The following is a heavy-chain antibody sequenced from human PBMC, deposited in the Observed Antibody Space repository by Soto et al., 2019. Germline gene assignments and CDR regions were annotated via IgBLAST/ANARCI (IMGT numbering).Heavy chain of an antibody. Sequence: ASVKVSCKASGYTFTSYGISWVRQAPGQGLEWMGWISAYNGNTNYAQKLQGRVTMTTDTSTSTAYMELRSLRSDDTAVYYCARGARPGYSSGWSDYWGQGTLVTVYS. D-gene: IGHD6-19*01. CDR2: ISAYNGNT. CDR1: GYTFTSYG. CDR3: ARGARPGYSSGWSDY. J-gene: IGHJ4*02. V-gene: IGHV1-18*01.